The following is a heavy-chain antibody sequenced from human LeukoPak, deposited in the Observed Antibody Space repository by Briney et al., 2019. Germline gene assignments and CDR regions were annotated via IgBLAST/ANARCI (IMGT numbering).Heavy chain of an antibody. CDR3: TRDFDFSSAI. CDR1: GFTFSSYW. Sequence: AGGSLRLSSAASGFTFSSYWMHWVRQAPGKGLVWVSRISPDGSTTGHADSVKGRFTTSRDNAKNTLFLQMNSLRAEDTAVYYCTRDFDFSSAIWGQGTLVTVSS. J-gene: IGHJ4*02. D-gene: IGHD3-3*01. V-gene: IGHV3-74*01. CDR2: ISPDGSTT.